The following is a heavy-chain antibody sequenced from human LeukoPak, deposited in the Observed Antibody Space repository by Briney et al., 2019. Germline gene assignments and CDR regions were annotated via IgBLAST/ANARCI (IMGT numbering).Heavy chain of an antibody. Sequence: ASVKVSCKASGGTFISYAISWVRQAPGQGREWMGRIIPIFGTANYAQKFQGRVTITTDESTSTAYMELSSLRSEDTAVYYCARDPIDDILTGYFPSEGFDYWGQGTLVTVSS. J-gene: IGHJ4*02. V-gene: IGHV1-69*05. CDR2: IIPIFGTA. CDR3: ARDPIDDILTGYFPSEGFDY. CDR1: GGTFISYA. D-gene: IGHD3-9*01.